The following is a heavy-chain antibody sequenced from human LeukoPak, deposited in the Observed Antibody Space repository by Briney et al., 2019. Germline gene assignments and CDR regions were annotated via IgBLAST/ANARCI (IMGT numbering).Heavy chain of an antibody. Sequence: ASVKVSCKASGYTFTGYYMHWVRQAPGQGLEWMGRINPNSGGTNYEQKFQGRVTMTRDTSISTAYMELSRLRSDDTAVYYCARDLRITMVRGEYGYWGQGTLVTVSS. CDR2: INPNSGGT. V-gene: IGHV1-2*02. D-gene: IGHD3-10*01. CDR1: GYTFTGYY. CDR3: ARDLRITMVRGEYGY. J-gene: IGHJ4*02.